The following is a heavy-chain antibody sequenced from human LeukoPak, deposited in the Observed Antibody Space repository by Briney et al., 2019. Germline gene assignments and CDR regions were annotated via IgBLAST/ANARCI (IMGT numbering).Heavy chain of an antibody. CDR3: AKRKPLYDSSGYTYYFDY. V-gene: IGHV3-23*01. CDR1: GFTFSSYG. CDR2: ISGSGGST. Sequence: HSGGSLRLSCAASGFTFSSYGMSWVRQAPRKGLEWVSAISGSGGSTYYADSVKGRFTISRDNSKNTLYLQMNSLRAEDTAVYYCAKRKPLYDSSGYTYYFDYWGQGTLVTVSS. D-gene: IGHD3-22*01. J-gene: IGHJ4*02.